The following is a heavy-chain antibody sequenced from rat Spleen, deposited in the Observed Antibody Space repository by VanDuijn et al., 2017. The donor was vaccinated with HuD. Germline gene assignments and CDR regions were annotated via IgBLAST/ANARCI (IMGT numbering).Heavy chain of an antibody. CDR2: MSTGGVNT. CDR3: STAGSGLDYYYAGGFDY. CDR1: GFTFSNYY. D-gene: IGHD1-6*01. V-gene: IGHV5-27*01. J-gene: IGHJ2*01. Sequence: EVQLVESGGGLVQPGRSLKLSCAASGFTFSNYYMAWVRQAPTKGLAWVAYMSTGGVNTYYRDSVKGRFTVSRDNAKSTLNLQMDSLRSEDTATYYCSTAGSGLDYYYAGGFDYWGQGVMVTVSS.